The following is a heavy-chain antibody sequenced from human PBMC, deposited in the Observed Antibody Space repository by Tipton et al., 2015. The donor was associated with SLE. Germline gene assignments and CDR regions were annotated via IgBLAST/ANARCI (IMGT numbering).Heavy chain of an antibody. J-gene: IGHJ3*02. CDR2: INWNGGST. V-gene: IGHV3-20*04. CDR3: ARDSDCYYTNCYDTFDI. CDR1: GFTFGDYG. Sequence: SLRLPCAAFGFTFGDYGMSWVRQAPGKGLEWVSAINWNGGSTGYADSVRGRFTISRDNAKNSLYLEMTSLRAEDTALYYCARDSDCYYTNCYDTFDIWGQGTMVTVFS. D-gene: IGHD3-3*01.